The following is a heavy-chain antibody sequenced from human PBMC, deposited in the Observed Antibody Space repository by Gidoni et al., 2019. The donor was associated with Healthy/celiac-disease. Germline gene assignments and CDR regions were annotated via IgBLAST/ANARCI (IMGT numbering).Heavy chain of an antibody. V-gene: IGHV1-69*01. D-gene: IGHD3-16*01. CDR3: ARDLRWGYYYYYGMDV. CDR1: GGTFSSYA. CDR2: IIPIFGTA. Sequence: QVQLVQSGAEVKKPGSSVKVSCKASGGTFSSYAISWVRQAPGQGLEWMGGIIPIFGTANYAQKFQGRVTITADESTSTAYMELSSLRSEDTAVYYCARDLRWGYYYYYGMDVWGQGTTVTVSS. J-gene: IGHJ6*02.